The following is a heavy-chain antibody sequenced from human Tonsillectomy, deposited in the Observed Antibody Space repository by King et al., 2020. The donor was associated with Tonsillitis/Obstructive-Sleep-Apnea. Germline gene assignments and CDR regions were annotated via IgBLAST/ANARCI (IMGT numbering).Heavy chain of an antibody. J-gene: IGHJ6*03. CDR3: ARINYDSSGNMDV. V-gene: IGHV4-39*01. Sequence: QLQESGPGPVKPSETLSLTCTVSGGSISSSSYYWGWIRQPPGKGLEWIGSIYYSGSTYYNPSLKSRVTISVDTSKNQFSLKLSSVTAADTAVYYCARINYDSSGNMDVWGKGTTVTVSS. D-gene: IGHD3-22*01. CDR2: IYYSGST. CDR1: GGSISSSSYY.